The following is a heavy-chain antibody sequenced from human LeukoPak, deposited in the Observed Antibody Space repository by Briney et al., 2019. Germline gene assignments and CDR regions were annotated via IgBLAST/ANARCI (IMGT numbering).Heavy chain of an antibody. D-gene: IGHD3-16*02. J-gene: IGHJ4*02. CDR1: GFTFSSYW. V-gene: IGHV3-7*01. CDR2: INQDGSEK. CDR3: ARAPYDYVWGSYRHYFDY. Sequence: GGSLRLSCAASGFTFSSYWMSWVRQAPGKGLEWVANINQDGSEKYYVDSVKGRFTISRDNAKNSLYLQMNSLRAEDTAVYYCARAPYDYVWGSYRHYFDYWGQGTLVTVSS.